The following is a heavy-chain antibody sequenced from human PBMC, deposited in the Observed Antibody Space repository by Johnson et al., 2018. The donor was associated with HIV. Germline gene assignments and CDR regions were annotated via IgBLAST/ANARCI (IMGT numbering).Heavy chain of an antibody. CDR1: GFTFSRYD. V-gene: IGHV3-13*01. J-gene: IGHJ3*02. Sequence: EVQVVESGGGLIQPGGSLRLSCAASGFTFSRYDMHWVRQATGKGLEWVSGIGTAGDTYYPGSVKGRFTISRENAKNSLYLQMNSLRAGDTAVYYCARAHVSSSSSIDAFDIWGQGTMVTVSS. CDR3: ARAHVSSSSSIDAFDI. CDR2: IGTAGDT. D-gene: IGHD6-6*01.